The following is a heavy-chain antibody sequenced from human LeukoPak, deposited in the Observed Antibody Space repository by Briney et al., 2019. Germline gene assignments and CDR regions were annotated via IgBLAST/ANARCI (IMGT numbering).Heavy chain of an antibody. V-gene: IGHV3-21*04. CDR1: GFTFSSYS. J-gene: IGHJ4*02. CDR2: ISSSSSYI. CDR3: ARNRYSGYDFYPNFDY. D-gene: IGHD5-12*01. Sequence: GGSLRLSCAASGFTFSSYSMNWVRQAPGKGLEWVSSISSSSSYIYYADSVKGRFTISRDNAKNSLYLQMNSLRAEDTALYYCARNRYSGYDFYPNFDYWGQGTLVTVSS.